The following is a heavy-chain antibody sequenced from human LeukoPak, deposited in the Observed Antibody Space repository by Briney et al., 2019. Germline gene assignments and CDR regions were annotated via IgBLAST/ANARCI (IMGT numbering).Heavy chain of an antibody. V-gene: IGHV3-23*01. CDR1: GFTFNNYA. D-gene: IGHD4-17*01. CDR3: AKDPVYTTVTTFPGFDI. Sequence: GGSLRLSCAASGFTFNNYAMSWVRQAPGKGLEWVSGISGSGDSTYDADSVKGWFTISRDNSKNTLSLQMNSLRAEDTAVYYCAKDPVYTTVTTFPGFDIWGQGTMVIVSS. J-gene: IGHJ3*02. CDR2: ISGSGDST.